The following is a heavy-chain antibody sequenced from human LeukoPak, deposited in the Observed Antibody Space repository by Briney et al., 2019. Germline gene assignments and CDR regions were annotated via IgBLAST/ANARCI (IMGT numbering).Heavy chain of an antibody. D-gene: IGHD3-22*01. CDR3: ARGQWLPVFDF. CDR1: GGFNTHYY. V-gene: IGHV4-59*01. Sequence: SETLSLTCSVSGGFNTHYYWSWIRQPPGKGLEWIGYIYHSGSTKYNPSLKSRVTISVDTSKNHFSLKLSSVTAADTAVYYCARGQWLPVFDFWGQGTLVTVSS. CDR2: IYHSGST. J-gene: IGHJ4*02.